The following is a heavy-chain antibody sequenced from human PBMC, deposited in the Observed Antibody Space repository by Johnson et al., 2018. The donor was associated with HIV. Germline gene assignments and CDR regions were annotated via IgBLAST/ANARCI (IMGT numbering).Heavy chain of an antibody. Sequence: VQLVESGGGLVQPGGSLKLSCAASGFTFSGSAMHWVRQASGKGLEWVGRIRSKANSYATAYAASVKGRFTIPRDDSKNTAYLQMNSLKTEDTAVYYCTSGWDIVATISPDAFDIWGQGTMVTVSS. CDR3: TSGWDIVATISPDAFDI. V-gene: IGHV3-73*01. D-gene: IGHD5-12*01. CDR2: IRSKANSYAT. J-gene: IGHJ3*02. CDR1: GFTFSGSA.